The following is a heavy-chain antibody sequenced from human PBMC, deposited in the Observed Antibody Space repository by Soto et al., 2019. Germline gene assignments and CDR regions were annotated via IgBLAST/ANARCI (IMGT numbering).Heavy chain of an antibody. CDR1: GFHFSSYG. D-gene: IGHD3-22*01. CDR3: ARDYYDSSGYFNWFDP. Sequence: GGSLRLSCASSGFHFSSYGMHWVRQAPGKGLEWVAVIWYDGSNKYYADSVKGRFTISRDNSKNTLYLQMNSLRAEDTAVYYCARDYYDSSGYFNWFDPWGQGPRSPLL. J-gene: IGHJ5*02. CDR2: IWYDGSNK. V-gene: IGHV3-33*01.